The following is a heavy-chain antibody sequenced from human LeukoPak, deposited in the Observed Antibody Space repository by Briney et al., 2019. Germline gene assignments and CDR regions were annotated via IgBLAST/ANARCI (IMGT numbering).Heavy chain of an antibody. J-gene: IGHJ6*03. CDR3: SKAPLGACAGAVCYYLDV. D-gene: IGHD2-8*02. CDR1: EFSISHYA. V-gene: IGHV3-23*01. Sequence: GGSLRLSCTASEFSISHYAMSWVRQAPGKGLKWVSADTSSTTSTYYASSVRGRFTISRDNSMNTLYLQMNSLRADDTAVYYCSKAPLGACAGAVCYYLDVWGKGTTVIVSS. CDR2: DTSSTTST.